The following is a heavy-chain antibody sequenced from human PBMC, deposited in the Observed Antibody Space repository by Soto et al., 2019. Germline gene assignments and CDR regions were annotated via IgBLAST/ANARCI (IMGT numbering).Heavy chain of an antibody. CDR1: GFSFTTYA. Sequence: GSLRLSCAAPGFSFTTYAMSWVRQAPGKGLEWVSGISGSGDSTFYGDSVKGRFTISRDNSKNTLYLQMNSLRAEDTAVYYCAKDPRKPKNGYYYYYGMDVWGQGTTVTVSS. D-gene: IGHD2-8*01. V-gene: IGHV3-23*01. CDR2: ISGSGDST. J-gene: IGHJ6*02. CDR3: AKDPRKPKNGYYYYYGMDV.